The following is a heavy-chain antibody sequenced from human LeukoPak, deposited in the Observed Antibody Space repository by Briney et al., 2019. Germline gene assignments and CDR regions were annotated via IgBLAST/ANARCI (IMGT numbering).Heavy chain of an antibody. V-gene: IGHV3-21*01. Sequence: GSLRLSCAASEFTFSSHSMNWVRQAPGKGLEWVSSISRSGGSIYYADSLKGRFTISRDNAKNSLYLQMNSLRAEDTAVYYCAKTFGGVIVQYYFDYWGQGTLVTVSS. CDR3: AKTFGGVIVQYYFDY. D-gene: IGHD3-16*02. J-gene: IGHJ4*02. CDR1: EFTFSSHS. CDR2: ISRSGGSI.